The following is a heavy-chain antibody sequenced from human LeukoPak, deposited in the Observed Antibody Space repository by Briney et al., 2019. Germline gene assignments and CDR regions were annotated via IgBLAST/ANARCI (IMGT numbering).Heavy chain of an antibody. V-gene: IGHV1-69*13. J-gene: IGHJ6*04. CDR1: GGTFSSYA. D-gene: IGHD3-9*01. Sequence: RASVKVSCKASGGTFSSYAISWVRQAPGQGLEWMGGTIPIFGTANYAQKFQGRVTITADESTSTAYMELSSLRSEDTAVYYCARRLYDILTDNYYYYGMDVWGKGTTVTVSS. CDR2: TIPIFGTA. CDR3: ARRLYDILTDNYYYYGMDV.